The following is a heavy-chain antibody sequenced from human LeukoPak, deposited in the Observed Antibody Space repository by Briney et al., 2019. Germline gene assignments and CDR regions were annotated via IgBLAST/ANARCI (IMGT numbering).Heavy chain of an antibody. V-gene: IGHV4-59*01. CDR3: ARFGGGGYNSAEYYFDY. Sequence: SETLSLTCTVSGGSISSYYWSWIRQPPGKGLEWIGYIYYSGSTNYNPSLKGRVTISVDTSKNQFSLKLSSVTAADTAVYYCARFGGGGYNSAEYYFDYWGQGTLVTVSS. CDR1: GGSISSYY. D-gene: IGHD5-24*01. CDR2: IYYSGST. J-gene: IGHJ4*02.